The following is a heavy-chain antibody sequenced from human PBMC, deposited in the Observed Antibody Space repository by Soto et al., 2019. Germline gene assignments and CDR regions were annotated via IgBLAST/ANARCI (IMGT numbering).Heavy chain of an antibody. D-gene: IGHD1-26*01. V-gene: IGHV4-59*12. J-gene: IGHJ4*02. CDR2: IHYSGRT. CDR3: VRVGVGIGNHFDS. CDR1: NGSIRGFY. Sequence: PSETLSLTRSVSNGSIRGFYWTWIRQPPGKILEWIGYIHYSGRTDYNPSLTSRATMSVDTSKNQFSLNLKSITAADTAVYYCVRVGVGIGNHFDSWGRGTLVTVSS.